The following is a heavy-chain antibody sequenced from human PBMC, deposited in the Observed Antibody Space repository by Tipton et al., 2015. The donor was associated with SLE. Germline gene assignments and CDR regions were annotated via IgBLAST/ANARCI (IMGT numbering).Heavy chain of an antibody. V-gene: IGHV4-39*07. Sequence: TLSLTCTASGGSISSSSYYWSWIRQPPGKGLEWIGEINHSGNTNYNPSLKSRVTISVDTSKNQFSLNLSSVTAADTAVYYCARGGSSWSGYYYYYMDVWGKGTTVTVSS. CDR2: INHSGNT. D-gene: IGHD6-13*01. J-gene: IGHJ6*03. CDR3: ARGGSSWSGYYYYYMDV. CDR1: GGSISSSSYY.